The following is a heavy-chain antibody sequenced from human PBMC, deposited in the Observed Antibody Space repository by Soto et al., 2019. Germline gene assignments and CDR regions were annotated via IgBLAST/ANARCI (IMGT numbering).Heavy chain of an antibody. CDR2: INHSGST. CDR1: GGSFSGYY. J-gene: IGHJ5*02. Sequence: SETLSLTCAVYGGSFSGYYWSWIRQPPGKGLEWIGEINHSGSTNYNPSLKSRVTISVDTSKNQFSLKLSSVTAADTAVYYCASTIAAATDVRNWFDHWGQGTLVTVSS. D-gene: IGHD6-13*01. V-gene: IGHV4-34*01. CDR3: ASTIAAATDVRNWFDH.